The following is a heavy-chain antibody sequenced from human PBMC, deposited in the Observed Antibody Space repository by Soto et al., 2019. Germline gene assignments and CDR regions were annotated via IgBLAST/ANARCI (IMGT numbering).Heavy chain of an antibody. CDR3: AKDGSQKDDDGNWLGS. CDR2: ISWAGGTT. Sequence: EVQLVESGGDVVQPGGSLRLSCAASGFTFEDYTIHWVRQAPGKALEWVPLISWAGGTTYYTHSVKGRFTISRDNSKNSLYLQMNSLSPEDTALYYCAKDGSQKDDDGNWLGSWGQGTLVTVSS. J-gene: IGHJ5*01. V-gene: IGHV3-43*01. CDR1: GFTFEDYT. D-gene: IGHD3-16*01.